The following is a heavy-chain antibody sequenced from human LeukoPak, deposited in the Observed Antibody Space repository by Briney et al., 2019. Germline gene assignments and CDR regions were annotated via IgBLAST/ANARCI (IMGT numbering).Heavy chain of an antibody. V-gene: IGHV4-59*08. Sequence: SETLSLTCTVSGGSISSYYWSWIRQPPGKGLEWIGCIYYSGSTNYNPSLKSRVTISVDTSKNQFSLKLSSVTAADTAVYYCARTNYYDSSGSSAFDIWGQGTMVTVSS. CDR1: GGSISSYY. J-gene: IGHJ3*02. CDR2: IYYSGST. D-gene: IGHD3-22*01. CDR3: ARTNYYDSSGSSAFDI.